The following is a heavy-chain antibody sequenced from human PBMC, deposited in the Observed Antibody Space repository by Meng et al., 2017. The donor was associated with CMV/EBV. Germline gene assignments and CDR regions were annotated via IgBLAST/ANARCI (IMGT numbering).Heavy chain of an antibody. D-gene: IGHD4-23*01. V-gene: IGHV3-21*01. CDR3: ARDYGGNSNYYYGKDV. CDR1: GFTFSSYS. CDR2: ISSSSSYI. Sequence: GGSLRLSCAASGFTFSSYSMNWVRQAPGKGLEWVSSISSSSSYIYYADSVKGRFTISRDNAKNSLYLQMNSLRAEDTAVYYCARDYGGNSNYYYGKDVWGQGTTVTVSS. J-gene: IGHJ6*02.